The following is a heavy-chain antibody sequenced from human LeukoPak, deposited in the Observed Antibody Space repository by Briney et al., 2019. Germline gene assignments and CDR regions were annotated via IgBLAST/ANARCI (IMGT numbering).Heavy chain of an antibody. CDR2: ISAYNGNT. D-gene: IGHD2-2*01. CDR1: GGTFSSYA. Sequence: ASVEVSCKASGGTFSSYAISWVRQAPGQGLQWMGWISAYNGNTNYAQKLQGRVTMTTDTSTSTAYMELRSLRSDDTAVYYCARDLGVVVPAAIDYWGQGTLVTVSS. J-gene: IGHJ4*02. CDR3: ARDLGVVVPAAIDY. V-gene: IGHV1-18*01.